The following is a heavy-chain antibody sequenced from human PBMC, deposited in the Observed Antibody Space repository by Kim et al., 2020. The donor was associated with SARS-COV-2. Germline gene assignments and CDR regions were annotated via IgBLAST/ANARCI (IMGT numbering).Heavy chain of an antibody. J-gene: IGHJ4*02. Sequence: ASVKFSCKASGYTFTSYDINWVRQATGQGLEWMGWIHHNSGNTGYAQKFQGRVTMTRNTSIRTAYMELSSLASDDTAVYFCAREGWETVNPFDFWGQGTLVTVSS. D-gene: IGHD1-26*01. CDR3: AREGWETVNPFDF. V-gene: IGHV1-8*01. CDR2: IHHNSGNT. CDR1: GYTFTSYD.